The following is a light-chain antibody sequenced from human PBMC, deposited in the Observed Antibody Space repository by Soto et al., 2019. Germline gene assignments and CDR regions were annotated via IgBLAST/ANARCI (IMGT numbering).Light chain of an antibody. V-gene: IGLV2-14*01. Sequence: QSVLTQPASVSGSPGQSITISCTGTSSDVGGYNYVSWYQQHPGKAPKLKIYDVSHRPSGVSSRFSGSKSGNTASLTISGXXXXXEADYYCCSYTTSSVYVFGTGTKLTVL. CDR1: SSDVGGYNY. J-gene: IGLJ1*01. CDR3: CSYTTSSVYV. CDR2: DVS.